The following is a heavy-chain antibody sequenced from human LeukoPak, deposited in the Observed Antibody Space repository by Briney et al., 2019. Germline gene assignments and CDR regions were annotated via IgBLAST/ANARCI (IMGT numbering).Heavy chain of an antibody. V-gene: IGHV3-11*01. CDR3: AKSYIAARPNEYFQH. J-gene: IGHJ1*01. D-gene: IGHD6-6*01. CDR1: GFTFSDYY. Sequence: GGSLRLSCAASGFTFSDYYMSWIRQAPGKGLEWVSYISSSGSTIYYADSVKGRFTISRDNSKNTLYLQMNSLRAEDTAVYYCAKSYIAARPNEYFQHWGQGTLVTVSS. CDR2: ISSSGSTI.